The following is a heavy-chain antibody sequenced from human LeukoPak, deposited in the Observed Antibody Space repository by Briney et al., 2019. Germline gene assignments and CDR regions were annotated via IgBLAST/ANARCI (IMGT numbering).Heavy chain of an antibody. Sequence: SETLSLTCTVSGGSISSYYWSWIRQPAGKGLEWIGRIYTSGSTNYNPSLKSRVTMSVDTPKNQFSLKLSSVTAADTAVYYCARGLMDYYDSSGYFLNWGQGTLVTVSS. V-gene: IGHV4-4*07. CDR3: ARGLMDYYDSSGYFLN. CDR1: GGSISSYY. J-gene: IGHJ4*02. D-gene: IGHD3-22*01. CDR2: IYTSGST.